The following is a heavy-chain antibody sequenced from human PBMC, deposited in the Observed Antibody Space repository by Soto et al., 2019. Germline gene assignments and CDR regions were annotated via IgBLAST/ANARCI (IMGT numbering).Heavy chain of an antibody. CDR1: GFTISSHG. D-gene: IGHD2-21*02. CDR2: IRYDGSNK. J-gene: IGHJ2*01. Sequence: GSLRLSCVASGFTISSHGMHWVRQAPGKGLEWVAVIRYDGSNKFYADSVKGRFTISRDNAKNSLYLQLNSLRTEDTAVYFCARQTVTARGFDLWGRGTLVTVSS. CDR3: ARQTVTARGFDL. V-gene: IGHV3-33*01.